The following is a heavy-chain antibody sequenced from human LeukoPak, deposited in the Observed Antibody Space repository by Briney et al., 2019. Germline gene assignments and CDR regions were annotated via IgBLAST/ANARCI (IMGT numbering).Heavy chain of an antibody. Sequence: GGALRLSCAASGFTFSSYSRNWVRQAPGEGLGWVSSISSSSSYIHYADSVKGRFTISRDNAKNSLYLQMNSLRAEDTAVYYCASDLDQRNYSYMGVWGKGTTVTVSS. CDR2: ISSSSSYI. J-gene: IGHJ6*03. CDR3: ASDLDQRNYSYMGV. D-gene: IGHD2-2*01. CDR1: GFTFSSYS. V-gene: IGHV3-21*01.